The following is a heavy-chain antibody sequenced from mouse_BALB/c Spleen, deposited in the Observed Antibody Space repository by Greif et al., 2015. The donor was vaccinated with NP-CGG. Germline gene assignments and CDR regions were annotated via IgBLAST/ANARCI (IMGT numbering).Heavy chain of an antibody. CDR3: ARSRYDYAMDY. CDR1: GFTFSSFG. V-gene: IGHV5-17*02. J-gene: IGHJ4*01. Sequence: EVKLVESGGGLVQPGGSRKLSCAASGFTFSSFGMHWVRQAPEKGLEWVAYISSGSSTIYYADTVKGRFTISRDNPKNTLFLQMTSLRSEDTAMYYCARSRYDYAMDYWCQGTSVTVSS. D-gene: IGHD2-12*01. CDR2: ISSGSSTI.